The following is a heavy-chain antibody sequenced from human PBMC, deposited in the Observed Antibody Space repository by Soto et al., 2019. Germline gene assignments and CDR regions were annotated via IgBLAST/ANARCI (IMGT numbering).Heavy chain of an antibody. V-gene: IGHV1-69*02. Sequence: SVKVACKASGGTFSIYTSSWVRQAPGQGLEWMGRIIPILGIANYAQKFQGRVTITADKSTSTAYMELSSLRSEDTAVYYCARGPTGYSDYWGQGTLVTVSS. CDR2: IIPILGIA. CDR1: GGTFSIYT. J-gene: IGHJ4*02. CDR3: ARGPTGYSDY. D-gene: IGHD3-9*01.